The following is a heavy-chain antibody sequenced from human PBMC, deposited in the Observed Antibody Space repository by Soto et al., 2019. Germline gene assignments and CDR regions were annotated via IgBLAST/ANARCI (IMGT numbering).Heavy chain of an antibody. J-gene: IGHJ4*02. Sequence: GGSLRLSCAASGFTFSSYWMSWVRQAPGKGLEWVANIKQDGSEKYYVASVKGRFTISRENAKNSLYLQMNSLRAADTAVYYCARDSGGTTVSDXWGKGTLVTVSS. CDR3: ARDSGGTTVSDX. CDR1: GFTFSSYW. V-gene: IGHV3-7*01. D-gene: IGHD4-17*01. CDR2: IKQDGSEK.